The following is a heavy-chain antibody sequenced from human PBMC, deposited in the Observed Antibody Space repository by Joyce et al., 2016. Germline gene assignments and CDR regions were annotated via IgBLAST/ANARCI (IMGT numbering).Heavy chain of an antibody. D-gene: IGHD5-18*01. CDR1: GGTFSSYV. CDR3: ASLSGSSNVLSGDYFDY. CDR2: IMPVFGKT. V-gene: IGHV1-69*01. Sequence: QVQLVQSGAEVKKPGSSVKVSCKVSGGTFSSYVINWVRQDPGQGREWMGGIMPVFGKTNYAKKFQGRVTITADVSTNTTTMELSSLRSGDTAVYYCASLSGSSNVLSGDYFDYWGQGTLVTVSS. J-gene: IGHJ4*02.